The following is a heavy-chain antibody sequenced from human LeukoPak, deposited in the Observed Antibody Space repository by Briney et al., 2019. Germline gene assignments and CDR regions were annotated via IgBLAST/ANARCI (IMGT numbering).Heavy chain of an antibody. J-gene: IGHJ3*01. V-gene: IGHV4-34*01. CDR1: GGSFSGYY. Sequence: SETLSLTCAVYGGSFSGYYWSWIRQPPGKGLEWIGEINHSGSTNYNPSLKSRVTISVDTSKNQFSLKLSSVTAADTAVYYCARERTTGAFDLWGQGTMVTVSS. CDR3: ARERTTGAFDL. D-gene: IGHD2-8*02. CDR2: INHSGST.